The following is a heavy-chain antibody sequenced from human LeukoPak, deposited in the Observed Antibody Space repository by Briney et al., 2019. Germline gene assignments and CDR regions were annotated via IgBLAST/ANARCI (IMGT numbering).Heavy chain of an antibody. CDR2: LSGRSDSI. Sequence: GGSLRLSCAASGFTFTIYRMNWLRQAPGKGLEWVSYLSGRSDSIYYAESVKGRFTISRDNARNSLYLQMNSLRDEDTAVYYCARDLGSPDYWGQGTLVTVSS. V-gene: IGHV3-48*02. D-gene: IGHD6-25*01. CDR1: GFTFTIYR. CDR3: ARDLGSPDY. J-gene: IGHJ4*02.